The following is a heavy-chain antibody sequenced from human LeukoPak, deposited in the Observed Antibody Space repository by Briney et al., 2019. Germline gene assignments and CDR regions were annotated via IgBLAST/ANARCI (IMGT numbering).Heavy chain of an antibody. CDR1: RFAFSDYY. V-gene: IGHV3-11*01. D-gene: IGHD3-22*01. CDR2: ISSRGDTI. CDR3: VRDRNGYYSFDY. Sequence: GGSLRLSCAASRFAFSDYYMSWIRQAPGKGLEWVSYISSRGDTIYYADSVRSRFTISRDNAERSLYLQMNGLRAEDTAVYYCVRDRNGYYSFDYWGQGTLVTVSS. J-gene: IGHJ4*02.